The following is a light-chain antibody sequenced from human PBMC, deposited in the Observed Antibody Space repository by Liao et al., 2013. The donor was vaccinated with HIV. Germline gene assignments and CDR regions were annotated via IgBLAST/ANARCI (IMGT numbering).Light chain of an antibody. Sequence: SYVLTQPSSLSVAPGKTARMTCGGNSIGSKSVHWYQQKPGQAPVLVISHDTDRPSGIPARFSGSNSGNMATLTISGVEAGDEADYHCQVWDSSSDHYVFGSGTKVTVL. CDR2: HDT. CDR1: SIGSKS. V-gene: IGLV3-21*01. J-gene: IGLJ1*01. CDR3: QVWDSSSDHYV.